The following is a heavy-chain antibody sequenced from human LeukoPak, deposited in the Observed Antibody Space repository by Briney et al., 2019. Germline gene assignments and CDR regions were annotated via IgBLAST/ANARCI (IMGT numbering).Heavy chain of an antibody. CDR2: IDPSDSYT. J-gene: IGHJ3*02. D-gene: IGHD3-10*01. V-gene: IGHV5-10-1*01. CDR3: ARVASSGSYAFDI. CDR1: GYSFTNYW. Sequence: HGESLKVSCKGSGYSFTNYWITWVRQVPGKGLEWMGRIDPSDSYTNYSPSFQGHVTISADKSITTASLQWGSLKASDTAIYYCARVASSGSYAFDIWGQGTMVTVSS.